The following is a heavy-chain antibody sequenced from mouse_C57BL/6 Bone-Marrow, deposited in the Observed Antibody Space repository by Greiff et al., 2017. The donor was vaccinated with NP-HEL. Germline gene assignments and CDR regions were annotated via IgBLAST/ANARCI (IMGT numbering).Heavy chain of an antibody. V-gene: IGHV1-42*01. CDR1: GYSFTGYY. CDR3: ARGRRTARFAD. Sequence: EVQLQQSGPELVKPGASVKISCKASGYSFTGYYMNWVKQSPEKSLEWIGEINPSTGGTTYNQKFKAKATLTVDKSSSTAYMQLKSLASEDSAVYYCARGRRTARFADWGQGTLVTVSA. J-gene: IGHJ3*01. D-gene: IGHD3-3*01. CDR2: INPSTGGT.